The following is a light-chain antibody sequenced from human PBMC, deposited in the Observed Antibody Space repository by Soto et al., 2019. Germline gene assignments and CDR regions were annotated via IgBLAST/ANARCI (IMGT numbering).Light chain of an antibody. CDR3: QQYGHSLWT. CDR1: QSVSSGH. Sequence: DIVLTQSPGTLSLSPGERASLSCRASQSVSSGHLAWYQQKPGQAPRLLIYGASSRATGIPDRFSGSGSGTDFTLTISGLEPEDYAVYYCQQYGHSLWTFGQGTKVEIK. CDR2: GAS. J-gene: IGKJ1*01. V-gene: IGKV3-20*01.